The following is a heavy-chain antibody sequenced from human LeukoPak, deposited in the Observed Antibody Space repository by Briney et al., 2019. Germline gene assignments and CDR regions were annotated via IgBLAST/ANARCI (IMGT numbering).Heavy chain of an antibody. J-gene: IGHJ6*04. CDR2: IIPIFGTA. CDR1: GGTFSSYA. CDR3: ASTDTYYYGMDV. D-gene: IGHD3-9*01. Sequence: PVKLSCKASGGTFSSYAISGVRHAPGQGLEWMGGIIPIFGTANYAQKFQDRVTITADKSTSTAYMEMSSLRSEDKGVYYCASTDTYYYGMDVWGKGTTVTVSS. V-gene: IGHV1-69*06.